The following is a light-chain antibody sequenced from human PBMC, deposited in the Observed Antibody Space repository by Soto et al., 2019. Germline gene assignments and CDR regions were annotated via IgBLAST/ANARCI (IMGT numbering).Light chain of an antibody. CDR2: DNN. J-gene: IGLJ3*02. V-gene: IGLV1-51*01. Sequence: QSVLTQPPSVSAAPGQKVTISCSGSSSNIGNNYVSWYQQLPGTAPKLLIYDNNMRPSGIPDRFSGSKSGTSATLGITGLQTGDEADYYCGTCDSSLSAGVFGGGTKVTVL. CDR3: GTCDSSLSAGV. CDR1: SSNIGNNY.